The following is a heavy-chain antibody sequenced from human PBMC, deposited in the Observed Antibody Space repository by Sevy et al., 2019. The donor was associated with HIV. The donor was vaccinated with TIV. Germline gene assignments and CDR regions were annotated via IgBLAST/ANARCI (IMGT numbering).Heavy chain of an antibody. Sequence: GGSLRLSCAASGFTVSSNYMSWVRQAPGKGLEWVSVIYSGGSTYYADSVKGRFTISRDNSKNTLYLQMNGLRAEDTAVYYCAYSSSWYAGFDPWGQGTLVTVSS. D-gene: IGHD6-13*01. CDR1: GFTVSSNY. CDR2: IYSGGST. V-gene: IGHV3-53*01. CDR3: AYSSSWYAGFDP. J-gene: IGHJ5*02.